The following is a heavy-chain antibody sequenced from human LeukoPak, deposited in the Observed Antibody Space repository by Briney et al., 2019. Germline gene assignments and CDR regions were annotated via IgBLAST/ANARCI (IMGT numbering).Heavy chain of an antibody. V-gene: IGHV1-46*01. CDR1: GYTFTSYY. J-gene: IGHJ4*02. CDR2: INPSGGST. D-gene: IGHD2-15*01. CDR3: ARDRSLMDIVVVVAATGYYFDY. Sequence: ASVKVSCKASGYTFTSYYMHWVRQAPGQGLEWMGIINPSGGSTSYAQKFQGRVTMTRDTSTSTVYMELSSLRSEDTAVYYCARDRSLMDIVVVVAATGYYFDYWGQGTLVTVSS.